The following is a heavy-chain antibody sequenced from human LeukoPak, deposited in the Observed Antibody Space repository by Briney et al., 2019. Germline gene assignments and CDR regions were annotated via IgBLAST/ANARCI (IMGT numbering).Heavy chain of an antibody. CDR1: GFTFSSYS. CDR2: ISSSSSYI. V-gene: IGHV3-21*01. D-gene: IGHD1-26*01. J-gene: IGHJ4*02. Sequence: PGGSLRLSCAASGFTFSSYSMNWVRQAPGKGLEWVSSISSSSSYIYYADSVKGRFTISRDNAKNSLYLQMNSLRAEDTAVYYCARDPPNEWELRVFDYWGQGTLVTVSS. CDR3: ARDPPNEWELRVFDY.